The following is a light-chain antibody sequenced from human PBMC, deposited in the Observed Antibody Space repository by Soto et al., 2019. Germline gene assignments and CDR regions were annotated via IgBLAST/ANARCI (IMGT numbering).Light chain of an antibody. CDR1: NSDVGSYNL. CDR3: CSYAGSSTYV. V-gene: IGLV2-23*01. J-gene: IGLJ1*01. CDR2: EGS. Sequence: SALTQPASVSGSPGQSIIISCTGTNSDVGSYNLVSWYQQHPGKAPKVMIYEGSKRPSGISNRFSGSKSGDTASLTISGLQAEDEADYYCCSYAGSSTYVFGTGTKLTVL.